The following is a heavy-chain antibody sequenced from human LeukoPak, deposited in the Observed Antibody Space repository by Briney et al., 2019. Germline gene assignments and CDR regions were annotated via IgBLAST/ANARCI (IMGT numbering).Heavy chain of an antibody. D-gene: IGHD2-2*01. CDR2: IYPGDSDT. Sequence: GESTKISCRGSGYSFTTYWIGWVRQMPGKGLEWMGIIYPGDSDTRYSPSFQGQVTMSADKSINTAYLQWSSLKASDTAMYYCARRQGCSSTSCPPDSWGQGTLVTVSS. CDR3: ARRQGCSSTSCPPDS. CDR1: GYSFTTYW. J-gene: IGHJ4*02. V-gene: IGHV5-51*01.